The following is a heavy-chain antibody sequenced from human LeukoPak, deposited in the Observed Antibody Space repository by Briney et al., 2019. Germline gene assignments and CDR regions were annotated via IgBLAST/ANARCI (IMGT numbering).Heavy chain of an antibody. V-gene: IGHV3-9*01. CDR1: GFTFDDYA. CDR3: EKGTYSGASYDAFDI. D-gene: IGHD6-19*01. J-gene: IGHJ3*02. Sequence: GGSLRLSCAASGFTFDDYAMHWVRQAPGKGLEWVSGISWNSGSIGYADSVKGRFTISRDNAKNSLYLQMNSLRAEDTALYYCEKGTYSGASYDAFDIWGKGKMVTVSS. CDR2: ISWNSGSI.